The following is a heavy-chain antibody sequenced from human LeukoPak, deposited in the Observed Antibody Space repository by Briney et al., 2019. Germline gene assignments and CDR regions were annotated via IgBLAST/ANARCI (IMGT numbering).Heavy chain of an antibody. Sequence: SETLSLTCAVYVGSFSGYYWSWIRQPPGKGLEWIGEINHSGSTIYNSSLKSRVTISVDTSKNQFSLKLSSVTAADTAVYYCARCYYGSGSHCCHMDVWGKGTTITVS. CDR3: ARCYYGSGSHCCHMDV. D-gene: IGHD3-10*01. V-gene: IGHV4-34*01. J-gene: IGHJ6*03. CDR1: VGSFSGYY. CDR2: INHSGST.